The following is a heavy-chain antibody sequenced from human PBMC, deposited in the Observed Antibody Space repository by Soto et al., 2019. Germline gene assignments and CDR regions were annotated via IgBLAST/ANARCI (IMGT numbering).Heavy chain of an antibody. V-gene: IGHV1-69*13. CDR2: IIPIFGTA. Sequence: ASVKVSCKASGGTFSSYAISWVRQAPGQGLEWMGGIIPIFGTANYAQKFQGRVTITADESTSTAYMELSSLRSEDTAVYYCARDHSPGGYCSGGSCYSYGMDVWGQGTTVTAP. CDR3: ARDHSPGGYCSGGSCYSYGMDV. D-gene: IGHD2-15*01. CDR1: GGTFSSYA. J-gene: IGHJ6*02.